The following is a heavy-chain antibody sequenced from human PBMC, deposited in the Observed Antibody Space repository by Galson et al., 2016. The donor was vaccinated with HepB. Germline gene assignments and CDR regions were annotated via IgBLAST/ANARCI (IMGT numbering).Heavy chain of an antibody. V-gene: IGHV4-61*01. CDR2: SQHTGNT. J-gene: IGHJ4*02. CDR1: GGSVSSDNYF. D-gene: IGHD5-24*01. Sequence: SETLSLTCIVSGGSVSSDNYFWSWIRQPPGKGLEWIGFSQHTGNTNSNPSLKSRVTISVDTYKNQFSLKMTSVTAADKAIYYCARDQHESNMAYWGLGTLVTDSS. CDR3: ARDQHESNMAY.